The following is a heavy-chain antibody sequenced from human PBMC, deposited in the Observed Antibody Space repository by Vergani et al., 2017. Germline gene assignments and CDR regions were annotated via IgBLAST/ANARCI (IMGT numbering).Heavy chain of an antibody. CDR2: IVVGSGNT. CDR1: GFTFTSSA. V-gene: IGHV1-58*02. J-gene: IGHJ4*02. D-gene: IGHD6-6*01. Sequence: QMQLVQSGPEVKKPGTSVKVSCKASGFTFTSSAMQWVRQARGQRLEWIGWIVVGSGNTNYAQKFQERVTITRDMSTSTAYMELSSLRSEDTAVYYCAREDRLHPTSIAARPGYFDYWGQGTLVTVSS. CDR3: AREDRLHPTSIAARPGYFDY.